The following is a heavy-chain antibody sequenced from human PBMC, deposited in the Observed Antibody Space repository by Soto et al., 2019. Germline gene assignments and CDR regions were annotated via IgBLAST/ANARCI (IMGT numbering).Heavy chain of an antibody. CDR1: GSTFSSYA. CDR2: IIPIFGTA. D-gene: IGHD4-17*01. CDR3: ARGPTTVTTYS. V-gene: IGHV1-69*13. Sequence: SVKVSCKASGSTFSSYAISWVGQAPGQGREWMGGIIPIFGTANYAQKFQGRVTITADESTSTAYMELSSLRSEDTAVYYCARGPTTVTTYSWGQGTLVTVSS. J-gene: IGHJ4*02.